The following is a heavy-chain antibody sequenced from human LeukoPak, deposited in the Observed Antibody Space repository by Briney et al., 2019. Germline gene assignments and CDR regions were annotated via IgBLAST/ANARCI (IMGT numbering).Heavy chain of an antibody. J-gene: IGHJ5*02. V-gene: IGHV4-4*09. CDR1: GGSISSYY. CDR2: IYTSGST. CDR3: VRLRPQNWFDP. Sequence: SETLSLTCTVSGGSISSYYWSWIRQPPGKGLEWIGYIYTSGSTNYNPSLKSRVTISVDTSKNQFSLKLSSVTAADTAVYYCVRLRPQNWFDPWGQGTLVTVSS. D-gene: IGHD5-12*01.